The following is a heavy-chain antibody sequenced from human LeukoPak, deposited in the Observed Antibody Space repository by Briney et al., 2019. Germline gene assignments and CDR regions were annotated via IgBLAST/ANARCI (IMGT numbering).Heavy chain of an antibody. D-gene: IGHD5-24*01. Sequence: ASVKVSCKASEYMFTVYYLHWVRQAPGQGLEWLGKINPRGGSTSYAQKFQGRVTMTRDTSTSTVYMELSSLRSEDTTVYYCANTRDGYNGNYFDNWGQGTLVTVSS. J-gene: IGHJ4*02. CDR1: EYMFTVYY. CDR2: INPRGGST. V-gene: IGHV1-46*01. CDR3: ANTRDGYNGNYFDN.